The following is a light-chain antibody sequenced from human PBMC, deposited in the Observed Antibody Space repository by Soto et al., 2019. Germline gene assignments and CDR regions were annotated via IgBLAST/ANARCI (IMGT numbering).Light chain of an antibody. Sequence: EIVMTQSPATLSVCPGERATLSCRASQSVTTNLAWYQQKPGQAPRLLIYGASTRATNIPPRFSGSGSGTEFTLTISSLQSEDLAVYYCQQYNSWPLYTFGQGTKLEIK. V-gene: IGKV3-15*01. J-gene: IGKJ2*01. CDR1: QSVTTN. CDR2: GAS. CDR3: QQYNSWPLYT.